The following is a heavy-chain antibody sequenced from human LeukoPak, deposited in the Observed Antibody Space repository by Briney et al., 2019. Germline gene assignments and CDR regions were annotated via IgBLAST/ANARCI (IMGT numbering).Heavy chain of an antibody. D-gene: IGHD1-26*01. CDR1: GFTFSNAW. CDR2: INSDGSRT. V-gene: IGHV3-74*03. Sequence: GGSLRLSCAASGFTFSNAWMHWVRQAPGKGLVWVSRINSDGSRTTYADSVKGRFTISRDNAKNTVSLQMNSLRAEDTAVYYCVRSLVAASDYWGQGTLVTVSS. J-gene: IGHJ4*02. CDR3: VRSLVAASDY.